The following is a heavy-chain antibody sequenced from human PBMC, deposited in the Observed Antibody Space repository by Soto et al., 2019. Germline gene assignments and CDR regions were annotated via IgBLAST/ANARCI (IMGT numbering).Heavy chain of an antibody. V-gene: IGHV4-39*01. CDR2: IYDSGST. D-gene: IGHD2-15*01. CDR3: ARLAEDLADYYYMDV. CDR1: GCSISSSSYY. J-gene: IGHJ6*03. Sequence: QLQLQESGPGLVKPSETLSLTGTVSGCSISSSSYYWGWIRQPPWKGLEWIGSIYDSGSTYYNPSLQSRVTLSVDTSKNQFSLKLSSVTAADTAVYYCARLAEDLADYYYMDVWGKGTTVTVSS.